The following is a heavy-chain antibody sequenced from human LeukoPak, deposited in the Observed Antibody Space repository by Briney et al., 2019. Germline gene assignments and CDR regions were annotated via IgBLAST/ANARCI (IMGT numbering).Heavy chain of an antibody. Sequence: PSGTLSLTCAVTGGSFSGYSWTWVRQPPGKALEWIGEINHSGSPNYSPSVQSRVTISVDSSKKQFSLNLKSLTVTDTATYFCARTTYDRPRVISDWSRGALVTVTS. D-gene: IGHD5-12*01. CDR3: ARTTYDRPRVISD. CDR1: GGSFSGYS. V-gene: IGHV4-34*01. CDR2: INHSGSP. J-gene: IGHJ4*02.